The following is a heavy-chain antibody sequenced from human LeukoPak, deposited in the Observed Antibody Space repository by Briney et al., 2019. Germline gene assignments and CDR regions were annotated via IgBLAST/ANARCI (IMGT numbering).Heavy chain of an antibody. Sequence: PSETLSLTCTVSGYSISSGYYWGWIRQPPGKGLEWIGSIYHSGSTYYNPSLKSRVTISVDTSKNQFSLKLSSVTAADTAVYYCARYYGNIDYWGQGTLVTVSS. CDR2: IYHSGST. V-gene: IGHV4-38-2*02. CDR3: ARYYGNIDY. J-gene: IGHJ4*02. CDR1: GYSISSGYY. D-gene: IGHD2/OR15-2a*01.